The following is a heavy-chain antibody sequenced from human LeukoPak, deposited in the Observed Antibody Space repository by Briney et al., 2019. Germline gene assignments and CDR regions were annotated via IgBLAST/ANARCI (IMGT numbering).Heavy chain of an antibody. J-gene: IGHJ6*02. CDR3: ARVGDIVVVVAATGRRYGMDA. CDR1: GGSFSGYY. CDR2: INHSGST. V-gene: IGHV4-34*01. D-gene: IGHD2-15*01. Sequence: SETLSLTCAVYGGSFSGYYWSWIRQPPGKGLEWIGEINHSGSTNYNPSLKSRVTISVDTSKNQFSLKLSSVTAADTAVYYCARVGDIVVVVAATGRRYGMDAWGQGTTVTVSS.